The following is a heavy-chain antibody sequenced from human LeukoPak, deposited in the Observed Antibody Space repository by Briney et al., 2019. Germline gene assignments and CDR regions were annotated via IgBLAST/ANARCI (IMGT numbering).Heavy chain of an antibody. Sequence: TGGSLRLSCAASGFTFSGFSMTWARQAPGKGLEWVSTVTSSGDNTYYTDSVKGRFTNSRDNSKNTLYLQMNSLRAEDTAVYYCAKTMGAIDHDCWGQGTLVTVSS. V-gene: IGHV3-23*01. CDR1: GFTFSGFS. D-gene: IGHD1-26*01. CDR3: AKTMGAIDHDC. J-gene: IGHJ4*02. CDR2: VTSSGDNT.